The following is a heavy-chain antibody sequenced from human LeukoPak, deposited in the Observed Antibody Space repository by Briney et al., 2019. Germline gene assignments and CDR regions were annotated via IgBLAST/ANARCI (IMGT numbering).Heavy chain of an antibody. V-gene: IGHV3-15*04. Sequence: RGSLRLSCAASGLTVTNAWMNWVRPAPGKGLEWVGRIASKTDGGTTDYAAPVKGRFTISRDDSKNTLFLQMNSLRTEDTAVYYCTTGIRGDCGQGTLVTVSS. CDR2: IASKTDGGTT. CDR3: TTGIRGD. CDR1: GLTVTNAW. J-gene: IGHJ4*02.